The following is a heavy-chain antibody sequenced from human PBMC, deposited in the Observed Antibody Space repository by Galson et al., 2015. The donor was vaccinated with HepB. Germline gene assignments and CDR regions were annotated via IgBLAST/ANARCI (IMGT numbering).Heavy chain of an antibody. CDR3: ARMDMIRGYY. CDR1: GFTFSSYG. CDR2: ISYDGSNK. J-gene: IGHJ4*02. D-gene: IGHD3-10*01. V-gene: IGHV3-30*03. Sequence: SLRLSCAASGFTFSSYGMHWVRQAPGKGLEWVAVISYDGSNKYYADSVKGRFTISRDNSKNTLYLQMNSLRAEDTAVYYCARMDMIRGYYWGQGTLVTVSS.